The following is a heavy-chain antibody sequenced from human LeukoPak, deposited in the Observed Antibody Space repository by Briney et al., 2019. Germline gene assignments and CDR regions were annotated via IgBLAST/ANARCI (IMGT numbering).Heavy chain of an antibody. CDR2: IRRGGGGT. D-gene: IGHD4-11*01. Sequence: PGGSLRLSCAASGFTLTNYAMIWVRQAPGKGLEWVSTIRRGGGGTYYADSAKGRFTISRDNSEDTLYLQMNSLRADDTALYYCAKGGTTAWTAVDYWGQGTLVTVSS. J-gene: IGHJ4*02. CDR1: GFTLTNYA. V-gene: IGHV3-23*01. CDR3: AKGGTTAWTAVDY.